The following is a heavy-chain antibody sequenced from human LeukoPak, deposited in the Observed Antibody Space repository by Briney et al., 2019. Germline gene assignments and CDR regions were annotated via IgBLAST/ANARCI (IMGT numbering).Heavy chain of an antibody. CDR1: GYTFTSYG. Sequence: GASVKVSCKASGYTFTSYGISWVRQAPGQGLEWMGWISAYNGNTNYAQKLQGRVTMTTGTSTSTAYMELRSLRSDDTAVYYCARVVDIVATIEEADNRFDPWGQGTLVTVSS. J-gene: IGHJ5*02. V-gene: IGHV1-18*01. D-gene: IGHD5-12*01. CDR3: ARVVDIVATIEEADNRFDP. CDR2: ISAYNGNT.